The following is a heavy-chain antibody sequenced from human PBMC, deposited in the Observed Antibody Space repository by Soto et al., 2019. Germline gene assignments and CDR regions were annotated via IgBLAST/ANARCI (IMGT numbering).Heavy chain of an antibody. CDR3: ARIPVDTITSLDY. CDR2: INSDGSSI. D-gene: IGHD3-3*01. Sequence: EVPLVESGGDSVQPGGFLRLSCATSGFTFSRYWMHWVRQVPGKGLVWVSRINSDGSSISYSDSVEGRFTISRDNAKTTLYLQMNSLRVEDTAVYYCARIPVDTITSLDYWGQGTLVTVSS. V-gene: IGHV3-74*01. CDR1: GFTFSRYW. J-gene: IGHJ4*02.